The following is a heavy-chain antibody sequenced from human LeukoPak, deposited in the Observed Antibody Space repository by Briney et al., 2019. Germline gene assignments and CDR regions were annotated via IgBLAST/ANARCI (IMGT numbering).Heavy chain of an antibody. V-gene: IGHV4-4*07. CDR3: AREMDIAAPFDY. D-gene: IGHD6-25*01. CDR1: GGSVSSYY. CDR2: IYTSGST. Sequence: SETLSLTCTVSGGSVSSYYWSWIRQPAGKGLEWIGRIYTSGSTNYSPSLKSRVTMSVDTSKNQFSLKLSSVTAADTAVYYCAREMDIAAPFDYWGQGTLVTVSS. J-gene: IGHJ4*02.